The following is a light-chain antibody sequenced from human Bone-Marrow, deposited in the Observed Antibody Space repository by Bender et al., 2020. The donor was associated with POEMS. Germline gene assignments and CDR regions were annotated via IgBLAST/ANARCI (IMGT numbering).Light chain of an antibody. V-gene: IGLV1-44*01. CDR2: SDD. J-gene: IGLJ3*02. CDR1: PSNIGTNT. CDR3: ATWDDTVQGPV. Sequence: QSVLTQPPSASGTPGQSVTISCSGSPSNIGTNTVHWYQQLPGTAPKLVVYSDDKRPSGVPDQISGSKSGTSASLAISGLQPDDESDYYCATWDDTVQGPVFGGGTKVTVL.